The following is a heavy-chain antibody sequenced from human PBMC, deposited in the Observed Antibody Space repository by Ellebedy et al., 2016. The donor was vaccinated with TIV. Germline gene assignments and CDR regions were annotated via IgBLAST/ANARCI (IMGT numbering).Heavy chain of an antibody. Sequence: ASVKVSCKASGYTFTSYAMNWVRQAPGQGLEWMGWINTNTGNPTYAQGFTGRFVFSLDTSVSTAYLQISSLKAEDTAVYYCASLASVAAGADFDYWGQGTLVTVSS. J-gene: IGHJ4*02. CDR3: ASLASVAAGADFDY. V-gene: IGHV7-4-1*02. CDR2: INTNTGNP. CDR1: GYTFTSYA. D-gene: IGHD6-13*01.